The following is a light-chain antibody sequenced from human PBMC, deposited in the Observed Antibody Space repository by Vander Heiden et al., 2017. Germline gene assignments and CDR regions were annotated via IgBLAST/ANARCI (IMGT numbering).Light chain of an antibody. Sequence: DIEMTQSPSTLSASVGDRVTIICRASQNVSRWLSWFQQRPGKAPKVLIYKASTLKRGVPSRFSGSGSGTELTLTISSLQPDDFATYYCQQYNTYPSITFGQGTRLDIK. CDR3: QQYNTYPSIT. J-gene: IGKJ5*01. CDR1: QNVSRW. V-gene: IGKV1-5*03. CDR2: KAS.